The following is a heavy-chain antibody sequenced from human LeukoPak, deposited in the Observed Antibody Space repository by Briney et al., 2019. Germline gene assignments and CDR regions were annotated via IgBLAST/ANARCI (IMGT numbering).Heavy chain of an antibody. Sequence: GESLRLSCAASGFTFSSYSMNWVRQAPGKGLEWVSSISSSSYIYYADSVKGRFTISRDNAKNSLYLQMNSLRAEDTAVYYCARVRYYYDSSDWGQGTLVTVSS. D-gene: IGHD3-22*01. CDR1: GFTFSSYS. V-gene: IGHV3-21*01. CDR2: ISSSSYI. J-gene: IGHJ4*02. CDR3: ARVRYYYDSSD.